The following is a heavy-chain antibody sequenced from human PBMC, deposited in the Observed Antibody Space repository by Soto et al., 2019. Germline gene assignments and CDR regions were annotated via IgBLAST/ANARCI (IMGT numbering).Heavy chain of an antibody. V-gene: IGHV1-3*01. CDR2: TNEGSGNT. CDR3: ARDDRSVSGVVTLDH. D-gene: IGHD3-3*01. J-gene: IGHJ4*02. Sequence: ASVKVSCKATGYSFKNYAVHWVRQAPGQRLEWMGFTNEGSGNTRCSQKFQGRISITRDTSASTVYLDLSSLTSEDTAIYYCARDDRSVSGVVTLDHWGPGTLVTVAS. CDR1: GYSFKNYA.